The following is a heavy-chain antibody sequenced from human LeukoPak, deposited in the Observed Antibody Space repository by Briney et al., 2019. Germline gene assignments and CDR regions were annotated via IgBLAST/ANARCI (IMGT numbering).Heavy chain of an antibody. V-gene: IGHV3-33*01. CDR3: ARYNWNYGDYYYYMDV. J-gene: IGHJ6*03. CDR1: GFTFSSYG. CDR2: IWYDGSNK. Sequence: GRSLRLSCAASGFTFSSYGMHWVRQAPGKGLEWVAVIWYDGSNKYYADSVKGRFTISRDNSKSTLYLQMNSLRAEDTAVYYCARYNWNYGDYYYYMDVWGKGTTVTVSS. D-gene: IGHD1-7*01.